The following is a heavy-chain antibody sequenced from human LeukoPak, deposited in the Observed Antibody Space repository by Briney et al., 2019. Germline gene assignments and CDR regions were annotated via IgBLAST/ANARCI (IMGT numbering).Heavy chain of an antibody. Sequence: ASVKVSCKASGYTFTGYYMHWVRQAPGQGLEWMGIINPSGGSASYAQKFQGRVTMTADTSTDTAYMELSSLRSEDTAVYYCATDGYYYDSSGYYEFDYWGQGTLVTVSS. D-gene: IGHD3-22*01. CDR2: INPSGGSA. J-gene: IGHJ4*02. V-gene: IGHV1-46*01. CDR3: ATDGYYYDSSGYYEFDY. CDR1: GYTFTGYY.